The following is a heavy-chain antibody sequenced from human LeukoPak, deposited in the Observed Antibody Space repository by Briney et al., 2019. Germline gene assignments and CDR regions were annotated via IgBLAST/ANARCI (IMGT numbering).Heavy chain of an antibody. CDR3: ARRIIAVAGTYFDC. CDR1: GGSISSSSYY. V-gene: IGHV4-39*01. J-gene: IGHJ4*02. D-gene: IGHD6-19*01. Sequence: ETLSLTCTVSGGSISSSSYYWGWIRQPPGKGLEWIGSIYYSGSTYYNPSLKSRVTISVDTSKNQFSLKLSSVTAADTAVYYCARRIIAVAGTYFDCWGQGTLVTVSS. CDR2: IYYSGST.